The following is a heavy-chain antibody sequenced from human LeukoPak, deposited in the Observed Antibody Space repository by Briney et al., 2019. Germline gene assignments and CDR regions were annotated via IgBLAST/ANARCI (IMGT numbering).Heavy chain of an antibody. CDR2: ISAYNGNT. CDR3: ARDYRRGYSGYDFYYYMDV. Sequence: ASVKVSCKASGYTFTSYGISWVRQAPGQGLEWMGWISAYNGNTNYAQKLQGRVTMTTDTSTSTAYMELRSLRSDDTAVYYCARDYRRGYSGYDFYYYMDVWGKGTTVTVSS. J-gene: IGHJ6*03. V-gene: IGHV1-18*01. CDR1: GYTFTSYG. D-gene: IGHD5-12*01.